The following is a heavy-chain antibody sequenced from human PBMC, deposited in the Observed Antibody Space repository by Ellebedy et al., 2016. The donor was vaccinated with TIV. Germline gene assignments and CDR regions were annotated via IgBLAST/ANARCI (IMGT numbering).Heavy chain of an antibody. CDR2: ISWNSGSI. V-gene: IGHV3-9*01. Sequence: SLKISXAASGFTFDDYAMHWVRQAPGKGLEWVSGISWNSGSIGYADSVKGRFTISRDNAENSLYLQMNSLRAEDTAVYYCARLHCSGGSCYNDYWGQGTLVSVSS. J-gene: IGHJ4*02. D-gene: IGHD2-15*01. CDR3: ARLHCSGGSCYNDY. CDR1: GFTFDDYA.